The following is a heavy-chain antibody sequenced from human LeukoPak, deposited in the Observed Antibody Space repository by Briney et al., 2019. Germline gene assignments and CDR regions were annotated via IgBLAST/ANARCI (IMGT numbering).Heavy chain of an antibody. J-gene: IGHJ4*02. CDR1: GFTFSSYE. D-gene: IGHD3/OR15-3a*01. CDR2: ISSSGSTI. Sequence: GGSLRLSCAASGFTFSSYEMNWVRQAPGKGLEWVSYISSSGSTIYYADSVKGRFTISRDNAKNSLYLQLNSLRAEDTAVYYCARGWTVSYYFDYWGQGTLVTVSS. CDR3: ARGWTVSYYFDY. V-gene: IGHV3-48*03.